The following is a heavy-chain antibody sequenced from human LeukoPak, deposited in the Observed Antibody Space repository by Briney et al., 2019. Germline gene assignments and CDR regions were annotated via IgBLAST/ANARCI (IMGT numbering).Heavy chain of an antibody. CDR3: ARAAGPSHWYFDL. D-gene: IGHD6-19*01. J-gene: IGHJ2*01. V-gene: IGHV4-34*01. CDR1: GGSFSGYF. Sequence: SETLSLTCAVYGGSFSGYFWSCIRQPPGKGLEWIGEINHSGSTNYNPSLKSRVTISVDTSKDQFSLKLSSVTAADTAVYYCARAAGPSHWYFDLWGRGTLVTVSS. CDR2: INHSGST.